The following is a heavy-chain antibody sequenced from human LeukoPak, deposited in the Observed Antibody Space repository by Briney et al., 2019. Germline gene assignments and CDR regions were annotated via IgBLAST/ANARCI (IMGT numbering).Heavy chain of an antibody. D-gene: IGHD2-21*01. CDR2: IIPIFGTA. V-gene: IGHV1-69*13. CDR1: GYTFTSYG. Sequence: ASVKVSCKASGYTFTSYGISWVRQAPGQGLEWMGGIIPIFGTANYAQKFQGRVTITADESTSTAYMELSSLRSEDTAVYYCARGSPYCGGDCALGYWGQGTLVTVSS. J-gene: IGHJ4*02. CDR3: ARGSPYCGGDCALGY.